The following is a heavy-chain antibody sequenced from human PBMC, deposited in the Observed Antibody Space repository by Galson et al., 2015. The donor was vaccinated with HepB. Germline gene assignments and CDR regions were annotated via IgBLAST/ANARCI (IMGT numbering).Heavy chain of an antibody. J-gene: IGHJ4*02. D-gene: IGHD3-3*01. CDR1: GFTFSSYA. CDR2: ISGSGGST. Sequence: SLRLSCAASGFTFSSYAMSWVRQAPGKGLEWVSAISGSGGSTYYADSVKGRFTISRDNSKNTLYLQMNSLRAEDTAVYYCAEAGRGLGDFWSGYYTGEPLWGQGTLVTVSS. CDR3: AEAGRGLGDFWSGYYTGEPL. V-gene: IGHV3-23*01.